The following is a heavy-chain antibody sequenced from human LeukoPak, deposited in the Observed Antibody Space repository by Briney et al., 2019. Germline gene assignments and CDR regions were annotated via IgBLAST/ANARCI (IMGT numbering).Heavy chain of an antibody. CDR1: GFTFSSYA. CDR3: AKSPGGYSYVPDY. D-gene: IGHD5-18*01. J-gene: IGHJ4*02. Sequence: GGSLRLSCAASGFTFSSYAMSWVRQAPGKGLEWVSAISGSGGSTYYADSVKGRFTISRDNSKNTLYLQMNSLRVEDTAVYFCAKSPGGYSYVPDYRGQGTLVTVSS. CDR2: ISGSGGST. V-gene: IGHV3-23*01.